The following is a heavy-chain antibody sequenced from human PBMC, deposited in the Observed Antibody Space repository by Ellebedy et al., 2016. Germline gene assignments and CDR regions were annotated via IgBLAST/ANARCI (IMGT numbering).Heavy chain of an antibody. CDR1: GYTFTSYG. Sequence: ASVKVSCKASGYTFTSYGISWVRQAPGQGLEWMGWISAYNGNTKYSQKFEGRVTFTRDTSASTAYMDLSSLRSDDTAVYYCARDPGLVQFDYWGQGTLVTVSS. CDR2: ISAYNGNT. J-gene: IGHJ4*02. CDR3: ARDPGLVQFDY. D-gene: IGHD6-19*01. V-gene: IGHV1-18*01.